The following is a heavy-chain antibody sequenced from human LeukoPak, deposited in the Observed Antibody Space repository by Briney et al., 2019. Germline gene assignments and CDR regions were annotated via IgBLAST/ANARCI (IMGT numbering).Heavy chain of an antibody. V-gene: IGHV3-21*01. CDR2: ISTSSAYR. D-gene: IGHD2-2*02. J-gene: IGHJ6*03. Sequence: GGSLRLSCAASEFTFSIYSMSWVRQAPGGGLEWVSSISTSSAYRHYADSVRGRFTISRDNAQNSLFLQMSGLRGEDTAVYYCARHFCSSSSCYIPVSWNSYYMDVWGKGTTVTVSS. CDR1: EFTFSIYS. CDR3: ARHFCSSSSCYIPVSWNSYYMDV.